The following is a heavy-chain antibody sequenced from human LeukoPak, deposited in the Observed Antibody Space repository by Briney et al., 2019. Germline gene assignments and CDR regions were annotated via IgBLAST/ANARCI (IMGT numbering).Heavy chain of an antibody. CDR1: GGSFSNYY. CDR2: INHSRST. D-gene: IGHD3-10*01. Sequence: SETLSLTCAVYGGSFSNYYWSWIRQPPGKGLEWIGEINHSRSTNYNPSLKSRVTISVDTSKNQFSLKLSSVTAADTAVYYCFGRGFGEYNWFDPWGQGTLVTVSS. CDR3: FGRGFGEYNWFDP. V-gene: IGHV4-34*01. J-gene: IGHJ5*02.